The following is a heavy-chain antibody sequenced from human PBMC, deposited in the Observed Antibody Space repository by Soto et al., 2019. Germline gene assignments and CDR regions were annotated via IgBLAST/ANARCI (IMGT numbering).Heavy chain of an antibody. CDR1: GGSVSSGSHY. J-gene: IGHJ3*01. D-gene: IGHD5-18*01. Sequence: QVQLHESGPGLVKPSETLSLTCTVSGGSVSSGSHYWSWIRQPPGKGLEWIGHIYYSGTTNYNPSLNSRVTISVDTSKNQFSLKLISVTSADTAVYYCARDYRGYTYGYAFDVWGQGTMVTVSS. CDR2: IYYSGTT. CDR3: ARDYRGYTYGYAFDV. V-gene: IGHV4-61*01.